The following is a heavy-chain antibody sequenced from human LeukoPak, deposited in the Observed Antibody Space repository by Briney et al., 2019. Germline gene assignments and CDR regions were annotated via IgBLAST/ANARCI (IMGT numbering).Heavy chain of an antibody. J-gene: IGHJ4*02. CDR3: ATRKCLGCQLFYLDY. D-gene: IGHD3-16*01. CDR2: INHDGTET. Sequence: RPGGSLRLSCAASGFTFGSSSMSWVRQSPGQGLQWVANINHDGTETYYVDSVKGRFTISRDNAKSSLSLQMDSLRADDSALYYCATRKCLGCQLFYLDYWGQGSLVTVSS. V-gene: IGHV3-7*01. CDR1: GFTFGSSS.